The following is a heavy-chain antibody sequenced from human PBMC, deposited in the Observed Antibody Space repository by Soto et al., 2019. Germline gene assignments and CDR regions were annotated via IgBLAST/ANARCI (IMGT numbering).Heavy chain of an antibody. CDR2: IYYSGST. CDR1: GGSISSYY. D-gene: IGHD4-17*01. CDR3: ARTTVTTSGRYYYYYGMDV. Sequence: PSETLSLTCTASGGSISSYYWSWIRQPPGKGLEWIGYIYYSGSTNYNPSLKSRVTISVDTSKNQFSLKLSSVTAADTVVYYCARTTVTTSGRYYYYYGMDVWGQGTTVTVSS. J-gene: IGHJ6*02. V-gene: IGHV4-59*01.